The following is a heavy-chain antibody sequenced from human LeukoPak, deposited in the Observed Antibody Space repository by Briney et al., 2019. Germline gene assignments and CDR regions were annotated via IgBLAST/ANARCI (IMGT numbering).Heavy chain of an antibody. CDR2: ISGSGGST. J-gene: IGHJ4*02. Sequence: PGGSLRLSCAASGFTFSSYAMSWVRQAPGNGLEWVSAISGSGGSTYYADSVKGRFTISRDNSKNTLYLQMNSLRAEDTAVYYCAKDLSVLWFGESSWGQGTLVTVSS. V-gene: IGHV3-23*01. CDR3: AKDLSVLWFGESS. D-gene: IGHD3-10*01. CDR1: GFTFSSYA.